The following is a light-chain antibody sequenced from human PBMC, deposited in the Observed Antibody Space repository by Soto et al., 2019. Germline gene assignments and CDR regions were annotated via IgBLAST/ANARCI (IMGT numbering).Light chain of an antibody. V-gene: IGLV2-14*03. Sequence: QSALTQPASVSGSPGQSITISCTGTSSDVGAYNYVSWYQQHPGKAPKLMIYDVNNRPSGISHRFSGSKSGNSASLTISGLQAGDEADYYCSSYTRSRTRVFGTGTKLTVL. CDR2: DVN. CDR3: SSYTRSRTRV. J-gene: IGLJ1*01. CDR1: SSDVGAYNY.